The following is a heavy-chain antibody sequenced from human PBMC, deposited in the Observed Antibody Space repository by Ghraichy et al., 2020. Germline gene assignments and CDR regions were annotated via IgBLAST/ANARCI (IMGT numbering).Heavy chain of an antibody. CDR2: ISFDGSDK. CDR3: ARDIQDNWNLDYYFGMDV. J-gene: IGHJ6*02. V-gene: IGHV3-30*04. CDR1: GFTFSDYA. D-gene: IGHD1-20*01. Sequence: GGSLRLSCAASGFTFSDYAIHWVRQAPGKGLEWVAVISFDGSDKYYADSMKGRFTISRDNSKYTVYLQMNSLRAEDTAVYYCARDIQDNWNLDYYFGMDVWGQGTAVTVSS.